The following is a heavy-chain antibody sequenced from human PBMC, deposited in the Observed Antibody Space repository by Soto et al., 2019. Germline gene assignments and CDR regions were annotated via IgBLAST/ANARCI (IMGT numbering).Heavy chain of an antibody. CDR1: GGSISSSSYY. V-gene: IGHV4-39*01. CDR3: ARHSFSSIADLFDY. Sequence: SETLSLTCTVSGGSISSSSYYWGWIRQPPGKGLEWIGSIYYSGSTYYNPSLKSRVTISVDTSKNQFSLKLSSVTAADTAVYYCARHSFSSIADLFDYWGQGTLVTVSS. CDR2: IYYSGST. J-gene: IGHJ4*02. D-gene: IGHD6-6*01.